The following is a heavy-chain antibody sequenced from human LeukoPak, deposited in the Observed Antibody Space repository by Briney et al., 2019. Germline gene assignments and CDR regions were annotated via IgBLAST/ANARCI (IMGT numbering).Heavy chain of an antibody. CDR3: ARSPYSSGWYNQGAFDI. D-gene: IGHD6-19*01. CDR2: INHSGST. Sequence: SETLSLTCAVYGGSFSGYYWSWIRQPPGKGLEWIGEINHSGSTNYNPSLKSRVTISVDTSKNQFSLKLSSVTAADTAVYYCARSPYSSGWYNQGAFDIWGQGTMVTVSS. V-gene: IGHV4-34*01. CDR1: GGSFSGYY. J-gene: IGHJ3*02.